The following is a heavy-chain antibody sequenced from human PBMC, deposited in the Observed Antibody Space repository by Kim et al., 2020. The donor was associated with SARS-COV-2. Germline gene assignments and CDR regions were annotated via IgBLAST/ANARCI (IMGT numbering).Heavy chain of an antibody. CDR1: GGSISSGGYF. CDR3: SRSPIVLVFSYFVY. J-gene: IGHJ4*01. Sequence: SETLSLTCTVSGGSISSGGYFWSWIRHHPGTGLECFVYFYYSRISYYNPSLKSLVTFSVSSSINQFSLNLSSVTAADPAFFYFSRSPIVLVFSYFVY. V-gene: IGHV4-31*01. D-gene: IGHD2-15*01. CDR2: FYYSRIS.